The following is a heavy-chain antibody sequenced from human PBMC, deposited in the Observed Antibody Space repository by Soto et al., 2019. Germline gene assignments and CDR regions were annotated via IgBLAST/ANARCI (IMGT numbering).Heavy chain of an antibody. J-gene: IGHJ6*02. CDR1: GYTSTSYD. Sequence: ASVKVSCKASGYTSTSYDINWVRQATGQGPEWMGWMNPNSGNTGYAQKFQGRVTMTRNTSISTAYMELSSLRSEDTAVYYCARSSKYYDFWSGYYSSSYYYGMDVWGQGTTVTVSS. V-gene: IGHV1-8*01. CDR3: ARSSKYYDFWSGYYSSSYYYGMDV. D-gene: IGHD3-3*01. CDR2: MNPNSGNT.